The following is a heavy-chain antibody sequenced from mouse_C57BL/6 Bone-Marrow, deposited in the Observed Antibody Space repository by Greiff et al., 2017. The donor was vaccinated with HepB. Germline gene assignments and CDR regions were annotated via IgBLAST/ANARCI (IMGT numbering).Heavy chain of an antibody. CDR2: IWSGGST. D-gene: IGHD1-1*01. CDR3: ATNYYGSSYWYFDV. V-gene: IGHV2-2*01. J-gene: IGHJ1*03. Sequence: VKLVESGPGLVQPSQSLSITCTVSGFSLTSYGVHWVRQSPGKGLEWLGVIWSGGSTDYNAAFISRLSISKDNSKSQVFFKMNSLQADDTAIYYCATNYYGSSYWYFDVWGTGTTVTVSS. CDR1: GFSLTSYG.